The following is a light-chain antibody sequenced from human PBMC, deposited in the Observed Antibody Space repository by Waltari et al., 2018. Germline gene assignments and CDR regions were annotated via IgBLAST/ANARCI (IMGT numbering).Light chain of an antibody. CDR2: RNN. Sequence: QSVLTQPPPASGAPGQRVILPCSGGSSNVGGKFVSWYQQLPGTAPKPLIYRNNQRPSGVPDRFSGSKSGTSASLAISGLRSDDEADYYCATWDDSLTGWVFGGGTKLTVL. CDR3: ATWDDSLTGWV. J-gene: IGLJ3*02. CDR1: SSNVGGKF. V-gene: IGLV1-47*01.